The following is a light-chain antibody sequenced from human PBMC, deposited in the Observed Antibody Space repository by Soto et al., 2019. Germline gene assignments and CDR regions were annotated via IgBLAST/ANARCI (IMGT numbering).Light chain of an antibody. V-gene: IGKV3-20*01. J-gene: IGKJ1*01. Sequence: EIVVTQSPGTLSLSPGERATLSCRASQSVPSDYLAWYQQKPGQSPRLLIHDTSKRATGTPDRFSGSGSGTDFTLTIARLEPDDFAVYYCHQYGSSPRTFGQGTKVEIK. CDR2: DTS. CDR1: QSVPSDY. CDR3: HQYGSSPRT.